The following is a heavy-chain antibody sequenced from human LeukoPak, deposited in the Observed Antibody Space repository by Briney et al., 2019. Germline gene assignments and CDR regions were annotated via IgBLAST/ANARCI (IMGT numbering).Heavy chain of an antibody. CDR1: GFTFSSYS. V-gene: IGHV3-21*01. CDR3: ARIGVFTVFDY. Sequence: GGSLRLSCTASGFTFSSYSMNWVRQAPGKGLEWVSSISSSSSYIYYADSVKGRFTISRDNAKNSLYLQMNSLRAEDTAVYYCARIGVFTVFDYWGQGTLVTVSS. D-gene: IGHD4-11*01. CDR2: ISSSSSYI. J-gene: IGHJ4*02.